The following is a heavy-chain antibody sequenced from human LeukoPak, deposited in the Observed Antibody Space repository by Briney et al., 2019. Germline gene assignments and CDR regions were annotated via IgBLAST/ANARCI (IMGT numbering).Heavy chain of an antibody. Sequence: SETLSLTRTVSGGSISSSSYYWGWIRQPPGKGLEWIGSIYYSGSTYYNPSLKSRVTISVDTSKNQFSLKLSSVTAADTAVYYCARPARPFRWVYDYWGQGTLVTVSS. CDR2: IYYSGST. V-gene: IGHV4-39*01. J-gene: IGHJ4*02. CDR3: ARPARPFRWVYDY. CDR1: GGSISSSSYY. D-gene: IGHD6-13*01.